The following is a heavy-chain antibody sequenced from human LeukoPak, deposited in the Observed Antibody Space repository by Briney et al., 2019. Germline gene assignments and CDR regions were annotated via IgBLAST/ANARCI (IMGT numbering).Heavy chain of an antibody. CDR1: GYTFTSYY. CDR3: ARSSRMRLLWFGNDGMDV. CDR2: INPSGGST. Sequence: ASVKVSCKASGYTFTSYYMHWVRQAPGQGLEWMGLINPSGGSTSYAQKFQGRVTMTRDTSTSTVYMELSSLRSEDTAVYYCARSSRMRLLWFGNDGMDVWGQGTTVTVSS. D-gene: IGHD3-10*01. V-gene: IGHV1-46*01. J-gene: IGHJ6*02.